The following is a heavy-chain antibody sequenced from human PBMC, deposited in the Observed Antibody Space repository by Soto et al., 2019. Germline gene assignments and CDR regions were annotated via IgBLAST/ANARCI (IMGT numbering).Heavy chain of an antibody. CDR1: GGSISSGNW. CDR2: ISHSGNT. J-gene: IGHJ4*02. D-gene: IGHD5-18*01. Sequence: PSETLSLTCAVSGGSISSGNWWSWVRPSPRKGLEWIGEISHSGNTNHNPSLKSRVTISIDKSKNQFSLKLTSVTAADTAVYYCASHRGNTYGPYDYWGQGTLVTVSS. CDR3: ASHRGNTYGPYDY. V-gene: IGHV4-4*02.